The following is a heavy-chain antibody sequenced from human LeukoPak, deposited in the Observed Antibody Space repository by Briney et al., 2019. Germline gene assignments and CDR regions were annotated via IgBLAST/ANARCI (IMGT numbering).Heavy chain of an antibody. V-gene: IGHV4-59*01. Sequence: SETLSLTCTVSGVSISSYYWSWIRQPPGKGLEWIGYIYYSGSTNYNPSLKSRVTISVDTSKKHFSLQLSSVTAADTAVYYCWGTLHSGWYLGRSSDSRGQGTKVTDSS. CDR2: IYYSGST. J-gene: IGHJ3*02. CDR1: GVSISSYY. D-gene: IGHD6-19*01. CDR3: WGTLHSGWYLGRSSDS.